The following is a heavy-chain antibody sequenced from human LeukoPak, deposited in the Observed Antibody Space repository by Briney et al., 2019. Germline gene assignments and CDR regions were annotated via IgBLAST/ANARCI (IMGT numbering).Heavy chain of an antibody. J-gene: IGHJ4*02. CDR3: ARDQEGFDY. Sequence: ASVKVSCKASGYTFTSNYIHWVRQAPGHGPEWMGMIYPRDGSTSYAQKFQGRVTVTRDTSTSTVHMELSGLRSEDTAVYYCARDQEGFDYWGQGTLVTVSS. CDR1: GYTFTSNY. V-gene: IGHV1-46*01. CDR2: IYPRDGST.